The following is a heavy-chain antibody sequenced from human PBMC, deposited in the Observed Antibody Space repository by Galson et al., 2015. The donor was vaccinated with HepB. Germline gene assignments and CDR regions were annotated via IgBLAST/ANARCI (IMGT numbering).Heavy chain of an antibody. CDR2: ISGSDNMI. D-gene: IGHD3-22*01. V-gene: IGHV3-48*03. Sequence: SLRLSCAASGFTFSSLEMNWVRQAPGKGLASVSYISGSDNMIFYADSVKGRFTIARDNEKNSLYLQMNSLRAEDTAVYYCARAARFESSGYYYFEQWGQGTLVTVSS. CDR1: GFTFSSLE. CDR3: ARAARFESSGYYYFEQ. J-gene: IGHJ4*02.